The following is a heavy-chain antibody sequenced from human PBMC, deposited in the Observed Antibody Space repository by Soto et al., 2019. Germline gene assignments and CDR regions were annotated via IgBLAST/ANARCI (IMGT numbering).Heavy chain of an antibody. J-gene: IGHJ5*02. D-gene: IGHD5-18*01. CDR1: GDSVSSNSAA. CDR2: TYYRSKWYN. V-gene: IGHV6-1*01. Sequence: SQTLSLTCVISGDSVSSNSAAWNWIRQSPSRGLEWLGRTYYRSKWYNDYAVSVKSRIIINADTSKNQVSLQLKSVTPEDTAIHFCARSLYTAMATVWFDPWGQGTLVTVSS. CDR3: ARSLYTAMATVWFDP.